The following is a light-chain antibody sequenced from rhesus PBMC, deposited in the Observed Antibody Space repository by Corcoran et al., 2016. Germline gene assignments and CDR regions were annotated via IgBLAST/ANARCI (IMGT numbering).Light chain of an antibody. J-gene: IGKJ4*01. Sequence: DIQMTQSPSSLSASVGDTVTITCRASQSISSWLAWSQQTPGKAPKLLIYKASSLQSGVPSRFSGSGSGTDFTLTISSLQPEDFATYYCLQYSSSPLTFGGGTKVELK. V-gene: IGKV1-22*01. CDR1: QSISSW. CDR2: KAS. CDR3: LQYSSSPLT.